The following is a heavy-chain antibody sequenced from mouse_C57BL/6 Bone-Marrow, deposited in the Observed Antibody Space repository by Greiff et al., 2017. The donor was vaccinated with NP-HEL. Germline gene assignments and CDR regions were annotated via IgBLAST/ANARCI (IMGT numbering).Heavy chain of an antibody. CDR3: ARGDDGSPFGY. CDR1: GYTFTSYW. D-gene: IGHD1-1*01. Sequence: QVQLQQPGAELVRPGSSVKLSCKASGYTFTSYWMHWVKQRPIQGLEWIGNIDPSDSETHYNQKFKDKATLTVDKSSSTAYMQLSSLTSEDSAVYYCARGDDGSPFGYWGQGTTLTVSS. V-gene: IGHV1-52*01. CDR2: IDPSDSET. J-gene: IGHJ2*01.